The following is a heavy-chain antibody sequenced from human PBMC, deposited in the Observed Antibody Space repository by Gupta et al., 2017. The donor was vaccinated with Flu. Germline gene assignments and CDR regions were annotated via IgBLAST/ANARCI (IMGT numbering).Heavy chain of an antibody. D-gene: IGHD5-18*01. V-gene: IGHV3-48*02. CDR3: ARGWIQLWLQADAFDI. J-gene: IGHJ3*02. CDR2: ISSSSSTI. Sequence: EVQLVESGGGLVQTGGSLRLSCAASGFTFSSYSMNLVRQAPGKGLEWVSYISSSSSTIYYADSVKGRFTISRDNAKNSLYLQMNSLRDEDTAVYYCARGWIQLWLQADAFDIWGQGTMVTVSS. CDR1: GFTFSSYS.